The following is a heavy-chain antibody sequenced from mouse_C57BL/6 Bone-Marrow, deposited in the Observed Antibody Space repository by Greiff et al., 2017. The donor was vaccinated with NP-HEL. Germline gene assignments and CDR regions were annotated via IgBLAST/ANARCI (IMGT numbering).Heavy chain of an antibody. J-gene: IGHJ4*01. CDR2: INPYNGGT. V-gene: IGHV1-19*01. CDR1: GYTFTDYY. D-gene: IGHD1-1*01. Sequence: VQLKQSGPVLVKPGASVKMSCKASGYTFTDYYMNWVKQSHGKSLEWIGVINPYNGGTSYNQKFKGKATLTVDKSSSTAYMELNSLTSEDSAVYYCARRNYGSSYRDYYAMDYWGQGTSVTVSS. CDR3: ARRNYGSSYRDYYAMDY.